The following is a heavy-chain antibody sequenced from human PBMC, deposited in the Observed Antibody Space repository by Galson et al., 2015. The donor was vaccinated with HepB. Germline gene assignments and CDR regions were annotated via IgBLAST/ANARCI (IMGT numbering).Heavy chain of an antibody. CDR1: GFTVSSNY. V-gene: IGHV3-66*01. D-gene: IGHD6-19*01. CDR2: IYSGGST. CDR3: ATGMAVALFDL. J-gene: IGHJ4*02. Sequence: SLRLSCAASGFTVSSNYMSWVRQAPGKGLEWVSVIYSGGSTYFADSVKGRFTFSRDSSKNTLYLQMYSLRVEDTAVYYCATGMAVALFDLWGQGTLVTVSS.